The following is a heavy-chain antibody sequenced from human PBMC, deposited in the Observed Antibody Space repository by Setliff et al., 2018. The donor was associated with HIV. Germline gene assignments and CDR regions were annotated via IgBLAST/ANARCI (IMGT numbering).Heavy chain of an antibody. CDR2: IFTSGSA. Sequence: SETLSLTCTVSGDSISSGRYYWNWIRQPAGKGLDWIGHIFTSGSAFSSGTANYSPSLKSRVTISVDISKNQFSLKLTSVTAADTAMYFCARARTPYYYDSSAYYFNYYYMDVWGKGTTVTVSS. CDR3: ARARTPYYYDSSAYYFNYYYMDV. D-gene: IGHD3-22*01. J-gene: IGHJ6*03. V-gene: IGHV4-61*09. CDR1: GDSISSGRYY.